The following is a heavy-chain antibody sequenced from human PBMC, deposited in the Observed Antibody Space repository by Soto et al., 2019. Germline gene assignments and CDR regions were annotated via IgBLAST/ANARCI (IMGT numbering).Heavy chain of an antibody. J-gene: IGHJ4*02. CDR1: GYTFTSYG. D-gene: IGHD1-1*01. CDR3: VRGRYGDY. CDR2: ISAHNGNT. V-gene: IGHV1-18*01. Sequence: QVHLVQSGAEGKKPGASVKVSCKASGYTFTSYGITWVRQAPGQGLGWMGWISAHNGNTDCAQRLQGRVIDPRETSTSTVYMEPSRARSEDTAVYYSVRGRYGDYWGQGALVTVSS.